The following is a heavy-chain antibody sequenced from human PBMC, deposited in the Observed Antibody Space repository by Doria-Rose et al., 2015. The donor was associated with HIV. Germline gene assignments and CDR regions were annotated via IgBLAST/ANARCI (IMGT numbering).Heavy chain of an antibody. D-gene: IGHD6-13*01. V-gene: IGHV2-26*01. CDR2: ILSDYEG. Sequence: QVTLKESGPVLVKPTETLTLTCTVSGVSLSSPGMGVSWTRQPPGKALEWLATILSDYEGSYKASRKSRLSISRGTSKSQVVLTMTDMDPVDTATYYCARIKSSRWYHKYYFDFWGQGTLVIVSA. CDR3: ARIKSSRWYHKYYFDF. J-gene: IGHJ4*02. CDR1: GVSLSSPGMG.